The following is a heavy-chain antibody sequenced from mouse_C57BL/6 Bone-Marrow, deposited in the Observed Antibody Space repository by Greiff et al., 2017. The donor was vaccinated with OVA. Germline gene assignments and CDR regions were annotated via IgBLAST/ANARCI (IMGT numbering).Heavy chain of an antibody. CDR1: GYTFTRYW. CDR3: AYYDYFDY. J-gene: IGHJ2*01. Sequence: QVQLQQPGAELVKPGASVKLSCKASGYTFTRYWMHWVQQRPGQGLEWIGTIHPNSGSTNYNEKFKSKATLTVDKSSSTAYMQLSSLTSEDSAVYYCAYYDYFDYWGQGTTLTVSS. CDR2: IHPNSGST. V-gene: IGHV1-64*01. D-gene: IGHD2-4*01.